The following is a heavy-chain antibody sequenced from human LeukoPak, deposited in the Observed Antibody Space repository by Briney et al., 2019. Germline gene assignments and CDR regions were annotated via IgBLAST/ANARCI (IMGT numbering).Heavy chain of an antibody. J-gene: IGHJ4*02. Sequence: ASVKVSCKASGYTFTNYGISWVRQAPGQGLEWVGWISAYNGNTNYAQNLQERVTMTTDTSTSAAYMELRSLISDDTAVYYCAREGPVAVAGLDYWGQGTLVTVSS. CDR2: ISAYNGNT. V-gene: IGHV1-18*01. D-gene: IGHD6-19*01. CDR1: GYTFTNYG. CDR3: AREGPVAVAGLDY.